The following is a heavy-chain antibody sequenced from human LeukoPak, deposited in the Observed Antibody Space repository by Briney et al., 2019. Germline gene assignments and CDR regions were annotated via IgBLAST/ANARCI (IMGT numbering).Heavy chain of an antibody. V-gene: IGHV1-69*06. CDR3: ARDDDCSGGSCYSDY. D-gene: IGHD2-15*01. J-gene: IGHJ4*02. Sequence: SVKVSCKASGGTFSSYAISWVRQAPGQGLKWMGRIIPIFGTANYAQKFQGRVTITADKSTSTAYMELSSLRSEDTAVYYCARDDDCSGGSCYSDYWGQGTLVTVSS. CDR2: IIPIFGTA. CDR1: GGTFSSYA.